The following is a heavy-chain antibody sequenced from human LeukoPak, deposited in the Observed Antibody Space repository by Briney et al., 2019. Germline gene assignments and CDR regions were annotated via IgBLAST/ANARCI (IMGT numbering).Heavy chain of an antibody. CDR3: ARAESAYCGGDCYFDY. J-gene: IGHJ4*02. CDR1: GGTFSSYA. D-gene: IGHD2-21*01. V-gene: IGHV1-69*13. CDR2: IIPIFGTA. Sequence: ASVKVSCKASGGTFSSYAISWVRQAPGQGLEWMGGIIPIFGTANYAQKFQGRVTITADESTSTAYMELSSLRSEDTAVYYCARAESAYCGGDCYFDYWGQGTLVTVSS.